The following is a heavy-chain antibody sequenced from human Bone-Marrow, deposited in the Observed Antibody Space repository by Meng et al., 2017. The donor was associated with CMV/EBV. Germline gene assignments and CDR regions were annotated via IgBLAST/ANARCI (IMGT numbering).Heavy chain of an antibody. J-gene: IGHJ6*02. V-gene: IGHV4-61*01. CDR1: DDFVSSDNYY. CDR3: ARGDRVYGMDV. CDR2: IYYNGGT. Sequence: SETRSLTGSVSDDFVSSDNYYWNWIRQPPGKGLEWIGYIYYNGGTNYNPSLKSPVTMSIDTSKKQFSLRLSSVTAADTAVYYCARGDRVYGMDVWGQGTAVTFSS.